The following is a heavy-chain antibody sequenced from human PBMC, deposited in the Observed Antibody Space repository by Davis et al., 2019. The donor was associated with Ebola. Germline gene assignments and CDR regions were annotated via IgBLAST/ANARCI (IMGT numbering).Heavy chain of an antibody. Sequence: ASVKVSCKASGYTFISYDINWVRQATGQGLEWMGWTNPNSGNTGYAQKFQGRVTMTMTTSISTAHMELSSLRSEDTAVYYCAKTARAAGRMIEETRVYKFYYMDVWGKGTTVTVSS. J-gene: IGHJ6*03. D-gene: IGHD6-13*01. V-gene: IGHV1-8*01. CDR2: TNPNSGNT. CDR1: GYTFISYD. CDR3: AKTARAAGRMIEETRVYKFYYMDV.